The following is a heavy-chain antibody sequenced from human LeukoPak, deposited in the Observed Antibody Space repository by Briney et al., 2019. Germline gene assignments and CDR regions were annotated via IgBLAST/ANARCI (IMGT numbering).Heavy chain of an antibody. CDR2: IYYSGST. V-gene: IGHV4-59*01. J-gene: IGHJ4*02. CDR3: ARRTGYYDGFDY. D-gene: IGHD3/OR15-3a*01. CDR1: GGSISSYY. Sequence: SETLSLTCTVSGGSISSYYWSWIRQPPRKGLEWIGYIYYSGSTNYNPSLKSRVTISLDTSKNQFSLKLSSVTAADTAMYYCARRTGYYDGFDYWGQGTLVTVSS.